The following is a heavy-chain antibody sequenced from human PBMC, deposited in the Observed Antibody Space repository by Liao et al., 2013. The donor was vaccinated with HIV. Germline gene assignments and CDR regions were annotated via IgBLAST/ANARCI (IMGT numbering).Heavy chain of an antibody. CDR2: IYTSGST. J-gene: IGHJ5*02. CDR3: ARTDQYYDFWNGYENWFDP. D-gene: IGHD3-3*01. Sequence: QVQLQESGPGLVKPSQTLSLTCTVSGGSISSGSYQWSWIRQPAGKGLEWIGRIYTSGSTNYNPSLKSRVTISVDTSKNQFSLKLSSVTAADTAVYYCARTDQYYDFWNGYENWFDPWGQGTLVTVSS. V-gene: IGHV4-61*02. CDR1: GGSISSGSYQ.